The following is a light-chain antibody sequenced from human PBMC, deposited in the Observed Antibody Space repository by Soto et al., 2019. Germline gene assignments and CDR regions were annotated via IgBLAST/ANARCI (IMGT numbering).Light chain of an antibody. Sequence: VMTQSPLSLPVTPGEPASISCRSSQSLLHSNGHTYLDWYLQRPGQSPQLLIYLVSSRASGVPERFSGSGSGTDFTLKISRVETEDVGIYYCMQAQQIPGAFGQGTRLEIK. J-gene: IGKJ2*01. V-gene: IGKV2-28*01. CDR2: LVS. CDR1: QSLLHSNGHTY. CDR3: MQAQQIPGA.